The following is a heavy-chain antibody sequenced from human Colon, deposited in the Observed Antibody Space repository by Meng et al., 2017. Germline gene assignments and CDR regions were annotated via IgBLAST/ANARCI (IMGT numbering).Heavy chain of an antibody. Sequence: GVGFVPPGVSPRRSCAAAGFTFSGYWMHWVRQAPGKGLVWVSRINRDGSSTSYADSVKGRFTISRDDAKNTLYLQMNSLRAEDTAVYYCAKGRGNPYYFDYWGQGTLVTVSS. CDR1: GFTFSGYW. J-gene: IGHJ4*02. V-gene: IGHV3-74*01. D-gene: IGHD1-14*01. CDR2: INRDGSST. CDR3: AKGRGNPYYFDY.